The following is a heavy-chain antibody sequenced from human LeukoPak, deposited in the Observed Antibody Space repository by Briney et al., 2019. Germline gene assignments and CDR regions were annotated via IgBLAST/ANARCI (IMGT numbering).Heavy chain of an antibody. V-gene: IGHV3-23*01. J-gene: IGHJ4*02. Sequence: TGGSLRLSCAASGFTFGNNAMSWVRQAPGEGLEWISAISGGGIDTHYADSVKGRFTTSRDNAKNSLYLQMNSLRDEDTAVYYCARDVRWLRFVFDHWGQGIPVTVSS. D-gene: IGHD5-12*01. CDR3: ARDVRWLRFVFDH. CDR2: ISGGGIDT. CDR1: GFTFGNNA.